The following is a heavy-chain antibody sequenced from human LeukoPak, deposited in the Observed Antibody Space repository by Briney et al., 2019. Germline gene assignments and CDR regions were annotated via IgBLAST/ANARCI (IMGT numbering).Heavy chain of an antibody. CDR2: IYTSGST. CDR3: ARDRSGDYGDNWFDP. V-gene: IGHV4-39*07. D-gene: IGHD4-17*01. Sequence: SETLSLTCTVSGGSISSSSYYWGWIRQPPGKGLEWIGRIYTSGSTNYNPSLKSRVTISVDTSKNQFSLKLSSVTAADTAVYYCARDRSGDYGDNWFDPWGQGTLVTVSS. J-gene: IGHJ5*02. CDR1: GGSISSSSYY.